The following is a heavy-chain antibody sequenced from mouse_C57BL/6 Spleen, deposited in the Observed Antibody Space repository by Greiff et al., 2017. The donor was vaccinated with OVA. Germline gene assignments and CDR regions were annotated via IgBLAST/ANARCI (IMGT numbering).Heavy chain of an antibody. CDR1: GYTFTEYT. CDR3: ARHEGYDGYYAHFDY. CDR2: FYPGSGSI. V-gene: IGHV1-62-2*01. D-gene: IGHD2-3*01. Sequence: QVHVKQSGAELVKPGASVKLSCKASGYTFTEYTIHWVKQRPGQGLEWIGWFYPGSGSIKYNEKFKDKATLTADKSSSTVYMELSRLTSEDSAVYFCARHEGYDGYYAHFDYWGQGTTLTVSS. J-gene: IGHJ2*01.